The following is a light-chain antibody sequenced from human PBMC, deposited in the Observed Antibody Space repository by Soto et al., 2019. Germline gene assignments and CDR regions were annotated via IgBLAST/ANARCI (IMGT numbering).Light chain of an antibody. V-gene: IGKV3-15*01. CDR3: QEYSKWPSRT. J-gene: IGKJ1*01. CDR2: GAS. CDR1: QSVSSN. Sequence: EIVLTQSPGTLSLSPGERATLSCRASQSVSSNYLAWYQQKNGQAPRLLVYGASTRASGIPDRFSGSGSGTEFTLTISSLQSEDFAVYYCQEYSKWPSRTFGPGTKVDIK.